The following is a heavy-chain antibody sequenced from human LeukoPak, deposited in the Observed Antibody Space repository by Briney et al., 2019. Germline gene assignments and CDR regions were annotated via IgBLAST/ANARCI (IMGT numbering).Heavy chain of an antibody. V-gene: IGHV1-2*02. D-gene: IGHD1-1*01. Sequence: ASVKVSCKASGYTFTGYYMHWVRQAPGQGLEWMGWINPNSGGTNYAQKFQGRVTMTRDTSISTAYMELSRLRSDDTAVYYCARDSGSNTENWFDPWGQGTLVTVSS. CDR2: INPNSGGT. CDR1: GYTFTGYY. J-gene: IGHJ5*02. CDR3: ARDSGSNTENWFDP.